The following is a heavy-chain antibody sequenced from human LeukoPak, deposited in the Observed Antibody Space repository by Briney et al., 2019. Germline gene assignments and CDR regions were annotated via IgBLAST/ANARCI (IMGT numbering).Heavy chain of an antibody. V-gene: IGHV4-39*01. D-gene: IGHD2-2*01. J-gene: IGHJ4*02. CDR2: IYYSGST. CDR1: GGSISSSSYY. CDR3: ARVKRKYQLLKPLHETPSHYFDY. Sequence: SETLSLTCTVSGGSISSSSYYWGWIRQPPGKGLEWIGNIYYSGSTYYNPSLESRVTISVDTSKNQFSLKLSSVTAADTAVYYCARVKRKYQLLKPLHETPSHYFDYWGQGTLVTVSS.